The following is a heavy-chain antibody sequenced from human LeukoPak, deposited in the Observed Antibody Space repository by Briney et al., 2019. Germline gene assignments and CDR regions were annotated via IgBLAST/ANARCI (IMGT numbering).Heavy chain of an antibody. CDR3: ARTIKQWLVLGY. Sequence: GASVRGSCTASGYTFSTYDITWVRHATGQGGVWMGWMNPNSVNTGYAQKFSGRVTMTRNTSTSTAYMELSSLRSEYTAVYYCARTIKQWLVLGYWGQGTLVTVSS. V-gene: IGHV1-8*01. D-gene: IGHD6-19*01. CDR2: MNPNSVNT. J-gene: IGHJ4*02. CDR1: GYTFSTYD.